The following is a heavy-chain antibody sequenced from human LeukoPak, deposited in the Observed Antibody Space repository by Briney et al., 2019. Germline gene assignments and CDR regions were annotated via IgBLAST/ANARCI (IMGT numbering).Heavy chain of an antibody. CDR3: ARDGYSYGINWFDP. CDR2: ISSSGSTI. D-gene: IGHD5-18*01. J-gene: IGHJ5*02. V-gene: IGHV3-11*04. CDR1: GFTFSDYY. Sequence: GGSLRLSCAASGFTFSDYYMSWIRQVPGKGLEWVSYISSSGSTIYYADSVKGRFTISRDSAKNSLYLQMNSLRAEDTAVYYCARDGYSYGINWFDPWGQGTLVTVSS.